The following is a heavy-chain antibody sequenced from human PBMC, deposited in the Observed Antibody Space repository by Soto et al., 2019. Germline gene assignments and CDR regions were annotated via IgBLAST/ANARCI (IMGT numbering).Heavy chain of an antibody. CDR1: GYTFTSYG. CDR3: ARERRMVRGVIVFDY. J-gene: IGHJ4*02. Sequence: ASVKVSCKASGYTFTSYGISWVRQAPGQGLEWMGWISAYNGNTNYAQKLQGRVTMTTDTSTSTAYMELRSLRSDDTAVYYCARERRMVRGVIVFDYWGQGTLVTVSS. V-gene: IGHV1-18*01. CDR2: ISAYNGNT. D-gene: IGHD3-10*01.